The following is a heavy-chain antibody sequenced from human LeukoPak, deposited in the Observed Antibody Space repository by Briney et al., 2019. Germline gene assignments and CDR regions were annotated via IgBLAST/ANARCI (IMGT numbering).Heavy chain of an antibody. Sequence: RGSLRLSCAASGFTFEDYAMHWLPPAPGKGLEWVSLISGDGGSTYYTDSVKGRFTISRDKSKNSLYLQMNSLRTEDTALYYCAKEYYDFCSGLLVDPDYWGQGTLVTVSS. V-gene: IGHV3-43*02. CDR2: ISGDGGST. J-gene: IGHJ4*02. D-gene: IGHD3-3*01. CDR3: AKEYYDFCSGLLVDPDY. CDR1: GFTFEDYA.